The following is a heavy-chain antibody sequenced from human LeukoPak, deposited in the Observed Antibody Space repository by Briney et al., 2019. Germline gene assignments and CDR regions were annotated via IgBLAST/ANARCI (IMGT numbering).Heavy chain of an antibody. CDR3: ARGYYYDSSGYSNYFDY. CDR1: GGSISSYY. CDR2: ICYSGST. J-gene: IGHJ4*02. Sequence: PSETLSLTCTVSGGSISSYYWSWIRQPPGKGLEWIGYICYSGSTNYNPSLKSRVTISVDTSKNQFSLKLSSVTAADTAVYYCARGYYYDSSGYSNYFDYWGQGTLVTVSS. D-gene: IGHD3-22*01. V-gene: IGHV4-59*01.